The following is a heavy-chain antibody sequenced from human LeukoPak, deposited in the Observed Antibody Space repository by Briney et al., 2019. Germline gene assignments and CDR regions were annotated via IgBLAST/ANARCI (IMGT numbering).Heavy chain of an antibody. D-gene: IGHD2-21*01. Sequence: SETLSLTCTVSGGSISSGGYYWSWIRQPPGKGLEWIGYIYHSGSTYYNPSLKSRVTISVDRSKNQFSLKLSSVTAADTAVYYCARVRIDYYYMDVWGKGTTVTVSS. V-gene: IGHV4-30-2*01. J-gene: IGHJ6*03. CDR2: IYHSGST. CDR1: GGSISSGGYY. CDR3: ARVRIDYYYMDV.